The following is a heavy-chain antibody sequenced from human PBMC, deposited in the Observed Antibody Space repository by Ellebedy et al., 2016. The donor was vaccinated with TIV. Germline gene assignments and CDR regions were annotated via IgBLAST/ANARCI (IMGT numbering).Heavy chain of an antibody. J-gene: IGHJ4*02. D-gene: IGHD6-19*01. CDR1: GGSFSGYY. CDR2: INHSGST. V-gene: IGHV4-34*01. CDR3: ARGHSSGWYLND. Sequence: SETLSLXCAVYGGSFSGYYWSWIRQPPGKGLEWIGEINHSGSTNYNPSLKSRVTISVDTSKNQFSLKLSSVTAADTAVYYCARGHSSGWYLNDWGQGTLVTVSS.